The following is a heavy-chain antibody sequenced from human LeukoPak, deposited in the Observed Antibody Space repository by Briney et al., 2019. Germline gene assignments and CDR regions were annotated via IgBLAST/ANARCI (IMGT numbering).Heavy chain of an antibody. D-gene: IGHD3-10*01. J-gene: IGHJ4*02. CDR1: GFTSSTYA. V-gene: IGHV3-23*01. CDR2: ISGSGGGT. CDR3: AKDRGFGEYFPFFY. Sequence: PGGSLRLSCAASGFTSSTYAMSWVRQTPEKGLEWVSAISGSGGGTYYADSVKGRFTISRDNSKNTLYLQMNSLRAEDTAVYYCAKDRGFGEYFPFFYWGQGTLVTVSS.